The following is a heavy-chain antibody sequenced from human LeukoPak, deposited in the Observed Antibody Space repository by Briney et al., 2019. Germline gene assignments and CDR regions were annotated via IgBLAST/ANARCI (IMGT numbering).Heavy chain of an antibody. V-gene: IGHV3-9*01. J-gene: IGHJ4*02. CDR1: GFTFDDYA. Sequence: GGSLRLSCAASGFTFDDYAMHWVRQAPGKGLEWVSGISWNSGSIGYADSVKGRFTISRDNAKNSLYLQMNSLRAEDTASYYCAKDLGEQWLVHGIDYWGQGTLVTVSS. CDR2: ISWNSGSI. D-gene: IGHD6-19*01. CDR3: AKDLGEQWLVHGIDY.